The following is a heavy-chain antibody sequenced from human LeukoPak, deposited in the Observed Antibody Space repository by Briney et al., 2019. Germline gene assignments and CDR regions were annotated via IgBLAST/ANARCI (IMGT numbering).Heavy chain of an antibody. Sequence: GGSLRLSCAASGFTVSSNYMSWVRQAPGKGLEWVSFIYSGGSTYYADSVKGRFTISRDNYKNTLYLQMKSLRAEDTAMYYCASCSTSHKDVYYYYMVVWGKGTTVTVSS. J-gene: IGHJ6*03. D-gene: IGHD2-2*01. CDR2: IYSGGST. CDR3: ASCSTSHKDVYYYYMVV. V-gene: IGHV3-53*01. CDR1: GFTVSSNY.